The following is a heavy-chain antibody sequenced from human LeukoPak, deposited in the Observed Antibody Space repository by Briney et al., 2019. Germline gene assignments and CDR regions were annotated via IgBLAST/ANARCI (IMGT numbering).Heavy chain of an antibody. V-gene: IGHV3-33*01. CDR1: GFTFSNYG. CDR2: MWHDGSNK. Sequence: GGSLRLSCAASGFTFSNYGMHWVRQAPGKGLEWVALMWHDGSNKHYADSVKGRFTISRDNAKNSLYLQMNSLRAEDTAVYYCARDYYRDYYFDYWGQGTLVTVSS. D-gene: IGHD4-17*01. CDR3: ARDYYRDYYFDY. J-gene: IGHJ4*02.